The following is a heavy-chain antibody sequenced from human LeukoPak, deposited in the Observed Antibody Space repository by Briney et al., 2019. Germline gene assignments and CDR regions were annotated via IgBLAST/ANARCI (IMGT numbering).Heavy chain of an antibody. D-gene: IGHD2-15*01. Sequence: PGRSLRLSCAASGFTFSSYGMHWVRQAPGKGLEWVAVIWYDGSNKYYADSVKGRFTISRDNSKNTLYLQMNSLRAEDTAVYYCARDGPRYCSGGSCYSGYWGQGTLVTVSS. V-gene: IGHV3-33*01. CDR3: ARDGPRYCSGGSCYSGY. CDR2: IWYDGSNK. J-gene: IGHJ4*02. CDR1: GFTFSSYG.